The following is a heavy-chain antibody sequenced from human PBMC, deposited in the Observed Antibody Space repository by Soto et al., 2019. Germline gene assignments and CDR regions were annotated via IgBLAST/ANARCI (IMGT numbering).Heavy chain of an antibody. CDR2: ISGSGNYT. V-gene: IGHV3-21*01. J-gene: IGHJ4*02. CDR1: GFTFSTYS. CDR3: AREGINNYNEYYFDS. Sequence: NPXESLLLSCAASGFTFSTYSMDWVRQAPGKGLEWVSSISGSGNYTHYADFLRGRFTISRDNAKTSLYLQMNSLRAEDTAVYYCAREGINNYNEYYFDSWGQGTVVTVSS. D-gene: IGHD4-4*01.